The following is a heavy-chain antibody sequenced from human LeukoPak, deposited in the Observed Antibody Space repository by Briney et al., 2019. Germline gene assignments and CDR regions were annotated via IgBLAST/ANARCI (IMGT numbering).Heavy chain of an antibody. CDR1: GNSISSGYY. D-gene: IGHD3-22*01. Sequence: RPSDTLSLTCAVTGNSISSGYYWGWIRQPPGKGLEWIGSIYHSGSTYYNPSLKSRVTISVDTSKNRFSLKLSSVTAADTAVYYCAGQHDSNGYYFYWGQGTLVTVSS. CDR2: IYHSGST. J-gene: IGHJ4*02. V-gene: IGHV4-38-2*01. CDR3: AGQHDSNGYYFY.